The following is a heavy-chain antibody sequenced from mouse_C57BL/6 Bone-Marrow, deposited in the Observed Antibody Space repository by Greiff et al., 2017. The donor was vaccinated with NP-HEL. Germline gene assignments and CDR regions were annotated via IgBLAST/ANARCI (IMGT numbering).Heavy chain of an antibody. D-gene: IGHD2-4*01. J-gene: IGHJ3*01. V-gene: IGHV1-63*01. CDR2: IYPGGGYT. CDR3: ARKGYDYPFAY. Sequence: QVQLQQSGAELVRPGTSVTMSCKASGYTFTNYWIGWAKQRPGHGLEWIGDIYPGGGYTNYNEKFKGKATLTADKSSSTAYMQFSSLTSEDSAIYYCARKGYDYPFAYWGQGTLVTVSA. CDR1: GYTFTNYW.